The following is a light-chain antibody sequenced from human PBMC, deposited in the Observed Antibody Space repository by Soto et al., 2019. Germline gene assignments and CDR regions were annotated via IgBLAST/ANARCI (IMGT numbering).Light chain of an antibody. CDR3: QQYGSSPYT. CDR1: QSVSSSY. Sequence: EIVLTQSPGTLSLSPGERATLSCRARQSVSSSYLAWYQQKPGQTPRLLIYDASSRATGIPDRFSGSESGTDFTLTISRLEPEDFAVYYCQQYGSSPYTFGQGTKLEIK. V-gene: IGKV3-20*01. CDR2: DAS. J-gene: IGKJ2*01.